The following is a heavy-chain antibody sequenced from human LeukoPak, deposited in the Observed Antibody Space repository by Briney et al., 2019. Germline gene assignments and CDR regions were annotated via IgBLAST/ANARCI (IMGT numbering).Heavy chain of an antibody. CDR2: IYTSGST. Sequence: SETLSLTCTVSGGSISSYYWGWIRQPAGKGLEWIGRIYTSGSTNYNPSLKSRVTMSVDTSKNQFSLKLSSVTAADTAVYYCARDREVEQLATYYFDYWGQGTLVTVSS. V-gene: IGHV4-4*07. J-gene: IGHJ4*02. D-gene: IGHD6-6*01. CDR1: GGSISSYY. CDR3: ARDREVEQLATYYFDY.